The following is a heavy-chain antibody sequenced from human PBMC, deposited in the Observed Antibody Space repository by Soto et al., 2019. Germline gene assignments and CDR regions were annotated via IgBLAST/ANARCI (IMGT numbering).Heavy chain of an antibody. CDR1: GGSISSSNW. CDR3: ARDRGSRSSHPSYYYYYGMDV. CDR2: IYHSGRT. V-gene: IGHV4-4*02. J-gene: IGHJ6*02. D-gene: IGHD6-6*01. Sequence: PSETLSLTCAVSGGSISSSNWWSWVRQPPGKGLEWIGEIYHSGRTNYNPSLKSRVTISVHKSKNQFSLKLSSVTAADTAVSYCARDRGSRSSHPSYYYYYGMDVWGQGTTVTLSS.